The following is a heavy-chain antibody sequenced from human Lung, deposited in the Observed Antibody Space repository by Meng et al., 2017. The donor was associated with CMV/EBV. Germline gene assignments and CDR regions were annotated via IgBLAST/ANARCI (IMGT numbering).Heavy chain of an antibody. CDR3: ARDLAAAGTGSGWDYYYYGMDV. J-gene: IGHJ6*02. V-gene: IGHV1-46*01. CDR2: INPSGGST. Sequence: AXVXVSXXASGYTFTSYYMHWVRQAPGQGLEWMGIINPSGGSTSYAQKFQGRVTMTRDTSTSTVYMELSSLRSEDTAVYYCARDLAAAGTGSGWDYYYYGMDVWGQGTTVXVS. D-gene: IGHD6-13*01. CDR1: GYTFTSYY.